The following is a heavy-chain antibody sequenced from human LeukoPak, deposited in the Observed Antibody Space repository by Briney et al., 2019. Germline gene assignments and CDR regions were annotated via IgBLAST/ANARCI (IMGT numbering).Heavy chain of an antibody. CDR3: ARGSYRLSLFYDY. V-gene: IGHV4-30-4*01. CDR1: GGSISSGAYY. CDR2: IYYSGST. J-gene: IGHJ4*02. D-gene: IGHD3-16*02. Sequence: SETLSLTCTVSGGSISSGAYYWSWIPQPPGKGLEWIGYIYYSGSTYYNPSLKSRATISVDTSKNQFSLKLSSMAAAATAVYYCARGSYRLSLFYDYWGQGTLVTVSS.